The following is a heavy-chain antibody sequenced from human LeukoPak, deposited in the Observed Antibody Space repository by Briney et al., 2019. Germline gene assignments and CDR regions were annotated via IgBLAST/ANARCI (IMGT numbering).Heavy chain of an antibody. CDR3: AREQWLVLHDAFDI. J-gene: IGHJ3*02. D-gene: IGHD6-19*01. CDR2: IYTSGST. Sequence: SETLSLTCTVSGGSISSGSYYWSWIRQPAGKGLEWIGRIYTSGSTNYNPSLRSRVTISVDTSKNQFSLKLSSVTAADTAVYYCAREQWLVLHDAFDIWGQGTMVTVSS. CDR1: GGSISSGSYY. V-gene: IGHV4-61*02.